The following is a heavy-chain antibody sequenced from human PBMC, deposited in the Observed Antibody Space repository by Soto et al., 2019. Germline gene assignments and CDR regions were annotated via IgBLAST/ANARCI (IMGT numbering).Heavy chain of an antibody. J-gene: IGHJ6*02. Sequence: QPVGSLRLSCAASGFTFSSYAMHWVRQAPGKGLEWVAVISYDGSNKYYADSVKGRFTISRDNSKNTLYLQMNSLRAEDTAVYYCARDGPPDYDFWLAIYYYYGMDVWGQGTTVTVSS. D-gene: IGHD3-3*01. CDR3: ARDGPPDYDFWLAIYYYYGMDV. CDR2: ISYDGSNK. V-gene: IGHV3-30-3*01. CDR1: GFTFSSYA.